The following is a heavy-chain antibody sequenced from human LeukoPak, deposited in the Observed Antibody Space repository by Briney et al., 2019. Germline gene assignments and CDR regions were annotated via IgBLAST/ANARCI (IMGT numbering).Heavy chain of an antibody. D-gene: IGHD6-13*01. V-gene: IGHV3-21*01. CDR2: TDTSGNYI. CDR1: GFTFSNYG. CDR3: ASISIAAAGGTQNPPLDY. J-gene: IGHJ4*02. Sequence: PGGSLRLSCAASGFTFSNYGMNWVRQAPGKGLEWVSFTDTSGNYIYYGDSVKGRFTISRDNAKNLVFLQMNSLRAEDTAVYYCASISIAAAGGTQNPPLDYWGQGTLVTVSS.